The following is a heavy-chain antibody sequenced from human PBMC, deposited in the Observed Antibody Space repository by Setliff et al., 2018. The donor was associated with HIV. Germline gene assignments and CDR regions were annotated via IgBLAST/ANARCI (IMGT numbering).Heavy chain of an antibody. CDR2: ITSTGSTI. Sequence: GVSLRLSCAASGFTFSSYGMHWVRQAPGKGLEWISYITSTGSTIFYADSVKGRFTTSRDNDKNSVHLQMTSLRAEDTAVYYCASSGSGSYINWFGPWGQGTLVTVSS. CDR1: GFTFSSYG. CDR3: ASSGSGSYINWFGP. D-gene: IGHD3-10*01. J-gene: IGHJ5*02. V-gene: IGHV3-48*01.